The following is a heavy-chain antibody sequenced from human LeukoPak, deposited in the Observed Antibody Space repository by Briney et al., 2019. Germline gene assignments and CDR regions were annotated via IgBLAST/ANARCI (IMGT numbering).Heavy chain of an antibody. J-gene: IGHJ4*02. V-gene: IGHV1-46*01. CDR3: ARGRQLLEWLLPVG. Sequence: ASVKVSCKASGYTFTSYYMHWVRQAPGQGLEWMGIINPSGGSTSYAQKFQGRVTMTRDTSISTAYMELSRLRSDDTAVYYCARGRQLLEWLLPVGWGQGTLVTVSS. D-gene: IGHD3-3*01. CDR2: INPSGGST. CDR1: GYTFTSYY.